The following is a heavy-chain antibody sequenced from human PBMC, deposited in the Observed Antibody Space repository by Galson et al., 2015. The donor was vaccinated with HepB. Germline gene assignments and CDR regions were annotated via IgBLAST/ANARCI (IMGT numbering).Heavy chain of an antibody. D-gene: IGHD6-13*01. V-gene: IGHV3-30*02. CDR3: AKEGTNLRIAAAGSYGMDV. CDR1: GFTFSSYG. CDR2: IRYDGSNK. J-gene: IGHJ6*02. Sequence: LRLSCAASGFTFSSYGMHWVRQAPGKGLEWVAFIRYDGSNKYYADSVKGRFTISRDNSKNTLYLQMNSLRAEDTAVYYCAKEGTNLRIAAAGSYGMDVWGQGTTVTVSS.